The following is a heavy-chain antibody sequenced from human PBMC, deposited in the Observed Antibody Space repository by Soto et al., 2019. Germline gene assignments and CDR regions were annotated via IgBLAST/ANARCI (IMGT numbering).Heavy chain of an antibody. CDR3: ARLMPRIAVAGNNNWFDP. D-gene: IGHD6-19*01. Sequence: ASVKVSCKASGYTFTRYGISWVRQAPGQGLEWMGWINAGNGNTKYSQKFQGRVTITRDTSASTAYMELSSLRSEDTAVYYCARLMPRIAVAGNNNWFDPWGQGTLVTVSS. V-gene: IGHV1-3*01. J-gene: IGHJ5*02. CDR2: INAGNGNT. CDR1: GYTFTRYG.